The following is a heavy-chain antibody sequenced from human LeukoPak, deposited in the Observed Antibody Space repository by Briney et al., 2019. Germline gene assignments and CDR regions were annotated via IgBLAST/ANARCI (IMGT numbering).Heavy chain of an antibody. V-gene: IGHV3-74*01. CDR3: ASGPTDY. Sequence: GGSLRLSCAASGFTFSNYWMHWVRHAPGKGLLWVSRINRDGSSTSYADSVKDRYTISRDNAKNTLYLQMNSLRAEDTAVYYCASGPTDYWGQGTLVTVSS. J-gene: IGHJ4*02. CDR2: INRDGSST. CDR1: GFTFSNYW.